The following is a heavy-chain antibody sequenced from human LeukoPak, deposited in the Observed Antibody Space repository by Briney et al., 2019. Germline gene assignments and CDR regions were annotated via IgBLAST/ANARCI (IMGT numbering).Heavy chain of an antibody. CDR2: IRSEAYGGTT. D-gene: IGHD5-18*01. J-gene: IGHJ4*02. V-gene: IGHV3-49*03. Sequence: GGSLRLSCTASGFTFCDYAMSWFRPAPGKGLKWVGVIRSEAYGGTTEYAASVKGRFNTSRDDSKSIPYLQMNSLKTEDTAVYYCTREGSVGGYSYGYGFDYWGQGTLVTVSS. CDR3: TREGSVGGYSYGYGFDY. CDR1: GFTFCDYA.